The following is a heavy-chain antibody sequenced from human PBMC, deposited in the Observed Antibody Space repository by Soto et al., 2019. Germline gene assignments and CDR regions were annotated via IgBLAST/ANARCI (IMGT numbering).Heavy chain of an antibody. Sequence: ASVQVSCPASGYTFPSYDNNWVRQATGQGLEWMGWMNPNSGNTGYAQKFQGRVTMNRNTSISTAYMELSSLRSEKTAVSYCAVYGMDVWGQGTTVTVSS. CDR1: GYTFPSYD. V-gene: IGHV1-8*01. CDR3: AVYGMDV. J-gene: IGHJ6*02. CDR2: MNPNSGNT.